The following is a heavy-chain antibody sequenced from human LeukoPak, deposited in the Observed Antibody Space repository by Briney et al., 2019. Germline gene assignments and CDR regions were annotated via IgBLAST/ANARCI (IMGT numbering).Heavy chain of an antibody. J-gene: IGHJ3*02. CDR2: IYHSGST. CDR3: VRDFSPHLPPGSYDTFDI. D-gene: IGHD2/OR15-2a*01. V-gene: IGHV4-30-2*01. CDR1: GGSISSGGYY. Sequence: TSETLSLTCTVSGGSISSGGYYWSWIRQPPGKGLEWIGYIYHSGSTYYNPSLKSRVTISLDTSKNQFSLKLSSVTAADTAVYYCVRDFSPHLPPGSYDTFDIWGQGTMVTVSS.